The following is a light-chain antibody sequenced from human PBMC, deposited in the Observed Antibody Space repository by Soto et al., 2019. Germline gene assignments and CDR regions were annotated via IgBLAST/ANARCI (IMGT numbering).Light chain of an antibody. CDR1: QSVGRY. V-gene: IGKV3-20*01. CDR2: DAS. J-gene: IGKJ5*01. Sequence: EIVLTQSPATLSLSPGERATVSFRASQSVGRYLAWYQQKPGQAPRLLIHDASTRASGIPDRFSGSKSGTDFTLTIRGLEPEDAAVYYCQQYGSSVTFGQGTRLEIK. CDR3: QQYGSSVT.